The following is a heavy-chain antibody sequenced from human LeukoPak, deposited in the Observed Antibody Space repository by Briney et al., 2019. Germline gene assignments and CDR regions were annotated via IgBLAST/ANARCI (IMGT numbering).Heavy chain of an antibody. J-gene: IGHJ4*02. CDR1: GFTFSTYR. D-gene: IGHD2-15*01. Sequence: GGSLRLSCVASGFTFSTYRMNWVRQAPGKGLERVGTISPDGSDKYYVDSVKGRFTISRDNAKTSLYLQINSLRADDTALYFCARGIVVVVGASDHFDYWGQGTLITVSS. CDR3: ARGIVVVVGASDHFDY. CDR2: ISPDGSDK. V-gene: IGHV3-7*01.